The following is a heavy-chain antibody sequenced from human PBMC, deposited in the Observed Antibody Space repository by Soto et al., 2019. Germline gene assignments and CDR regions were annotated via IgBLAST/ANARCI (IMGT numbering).Heavy chain of an antibody. D-gene: IGHD6-13*01. J-gene: IGHJ6*03. Sequence: GGSLRLSCAASGFTFSSYSMNWVRQAPGKELDWVSYISSSSSTIYYEDSVKGRFTISRDNAKNSLYLQMNSLRAEDTAVYYCARVRSSWYAGLLLSYYMDVWGKGTTVTVSS. V-gene: IGHV3-48*01. CDR2: ISSSSSTI. CDR3: ARVRSSWYAGLLLSYYMDV. CDR1: GFTFSSYS.